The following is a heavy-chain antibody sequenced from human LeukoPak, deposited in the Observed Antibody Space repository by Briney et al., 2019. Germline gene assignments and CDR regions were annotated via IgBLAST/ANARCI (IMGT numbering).Heavy chain of an antibody. CDR2: ISYDGSNK. J-gene: IGHJ4*02. CDR3: ATIGPRRLWFGELHLDY. CDR1: GFTFSSYG. D-gene: IGHD3-10*01. Sequence: GGSLRLSCAASGFTFSSYGMHWVRQAPGKGLEWGAVISYDGSNKYYADSVKGRFTISRDNSKNTLYLQMNSLRAEDTAVYYCATIGPRRLWFGELHLDYWGQGTLVTVSS. V-gene: IGHV3-30*03.